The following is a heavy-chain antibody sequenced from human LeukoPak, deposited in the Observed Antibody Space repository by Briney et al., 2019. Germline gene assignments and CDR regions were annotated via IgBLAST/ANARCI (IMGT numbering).Heavy chain of an antibody. Sequence: GGSLRLSCAASGFTFSDYYMSWIRQAPGKGLEWVSYISSSSSYTNYADSVKGRFTISRDNAKNSLSLQMNSLRADDAAVYYCARASSKQLAGYLPDGFDIWGQGTMVTVSS. V-gene: IGHV3-11*06. CDR1: GFTFSDYY. D-gene: IGHD3-9*01. CDR3: ARASSKQLAGYLPDGFDI. CDR2: ISSSSSYT. J-gene: IGHJ3*02.